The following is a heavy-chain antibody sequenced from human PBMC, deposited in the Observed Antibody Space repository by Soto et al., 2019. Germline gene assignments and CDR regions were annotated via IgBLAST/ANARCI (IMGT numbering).Heavy chain of an antibody. CDR3: AREKGESYYYYYMDV. CDR2: INHSGST. V-gene: IGHV4-34*01. CDR1: GGSFSGYY. J-gene: IGHJ6*03. Sequence: SETLSLTCAVYGGSFSGYYWSWIRQPPGKGLEWIGEINHSGSTNYNPSLKSRVTISVDTSKNQFSLKLSSVTAADTAVYYCAREKGESYYYYYMDVWGKGTTVTVSS. D-gene: IGHD3-10*01.